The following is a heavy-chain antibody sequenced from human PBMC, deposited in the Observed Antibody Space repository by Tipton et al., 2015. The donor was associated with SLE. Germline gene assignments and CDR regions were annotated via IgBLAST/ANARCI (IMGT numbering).Heavy chain of an antibody. D-gene: IGHD3-10*01. V-gene: IGHV1-69-2*01. Sequence: QSGAEVKKPGATVKISCKVAGYTFSDYYIYWVQQAPGKGLEWMGLLDPEDGETKYAEKFQGRATITADTSTDTAYMELNSLRSEDTAVYYCVRDPGPWGQGTLVTVS. CDR3: VRDPGP. CDR1: GYTFSDYY. J-gene: IGHJ4*02. CDR2: LDPEDGET.